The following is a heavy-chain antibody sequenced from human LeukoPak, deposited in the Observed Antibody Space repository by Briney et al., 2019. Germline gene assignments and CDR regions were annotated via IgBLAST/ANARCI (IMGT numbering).Heavy chain of an antibody. V-gene: IGHV4-59*01. CDR3: ARAEGQTFDY. J-gene: IGHJ4*02. CDR1: GGPISSCY. Sequence: SETLSLTCTVSGGPISSCYWSWIRQPPGKGLEWIGYIYYSGSTNYNPSLKSRVTISVDTSKNQFSLKLSSVTAADTAVYYCARAEGQTFDYWGQGTLVTVSS. CDR2: IYYSGST.